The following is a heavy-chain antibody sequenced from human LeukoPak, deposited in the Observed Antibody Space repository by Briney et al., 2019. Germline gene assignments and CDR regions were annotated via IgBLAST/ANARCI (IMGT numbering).Heavy chain of an antibody. CDR2: ISGSGSST. D-gene: IGHD6-13*01. CDR3: ANFWAAAGQYYFDY. J-gene: IGHJ4*02. V-gene: IGHV3-23*01. Sequence: GGSLRLSCAASGISFSGYAMSGVRQGPGQGRAGVEGISGSGSSTYYADSVKGRFTISRDNSKNTLYLQMNSLRAEDTAVYYCANFWAAAGQYYFDYWRQGTLVAVSS. CDR1: GISFSGYA.